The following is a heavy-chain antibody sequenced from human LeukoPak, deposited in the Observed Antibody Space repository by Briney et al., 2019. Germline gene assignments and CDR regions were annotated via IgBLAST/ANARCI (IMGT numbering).Heavy chain of an antibody. Sequence: ASVKVSCKASGYTFTSYGISWVRQAPGQGLEWMGWISAYNGNTNYAQKLQGRVTMTTDTSTSTAYMELRSLRSDDTAVYYCARERWGSGSYYRHLYYYYMDVWGKGTTVTISS. CDR2: ISAYNGNT. CDR1: GYTFTSYG. D-gene: IGHD1-26*01. V-gene: IGHV1-18*01. J-gene: IGHJ6*03. CDR3: ARERWGSGSYYRHLYYYYMDV.